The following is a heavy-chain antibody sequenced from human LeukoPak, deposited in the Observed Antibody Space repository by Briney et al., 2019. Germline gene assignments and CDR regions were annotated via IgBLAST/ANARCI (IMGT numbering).Heavy chain of an antibody. D-gene: IGHD5-24*01. CDR1: GGSFSGYY. CDR2: INHSGST. V-gene: IGHV4-34*01. J-gene: IGHJ3*02. Sequence: PETLSLTCAVYGGSFSGYYWSWIRQPPGKGLEWIGEINHSGSTNDNPSLKSRVTISVDTSKNQFSLKLYSVTAADTAVYYCARAGTLQSNPSAFDIWGQGTMVTVSS. CDR3: ARAGTLQSNPSAFDI.